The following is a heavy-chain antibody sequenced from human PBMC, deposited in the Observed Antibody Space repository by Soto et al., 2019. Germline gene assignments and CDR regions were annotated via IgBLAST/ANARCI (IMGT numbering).Heavy chain of an antibody. V-gene: IGHV1-18*01. Sequence: QVQLVQSGAEVKKPGASVKVSCKASGYTLTNSGVSWVRQAPGQGLEWMGWISANNGNTNYAQKVKGRVTMTTDTSTSTAYMELRSLRSDDTVVYYCARVPRGAYFYYGMDVWGQGTTVTVSS. D-gene: IGHD3-10*01. J-gene: IGHJ6*02. CDR2: ISANNGNT. CDR3: ARVPRGAYFYYGMDV. CDR1: GYTLTNSG.